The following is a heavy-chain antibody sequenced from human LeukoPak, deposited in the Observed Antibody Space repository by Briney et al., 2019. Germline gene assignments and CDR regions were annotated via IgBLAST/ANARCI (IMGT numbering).Heavy chain of an antibody. V-gene: IGHV1-69*05. CDR3: ARVGDDYSNYGNPYYYYYMDV. Sequence: PLASVKVSCKASGGTFSSYAISWVRQAPGQGLEWMGGIIPIFGTANYAQKFQGRVTITTDESTSTAYMELSSLRSEDTAVYYCARVGDDYSNYGNPYYYYYMDVWGKGTTVTVSS. D-gene: IGHD4-11*01. CDR2: IIPIFGTA. CDR1: GGTFSSYA. J-gene: IGHJ6*03.